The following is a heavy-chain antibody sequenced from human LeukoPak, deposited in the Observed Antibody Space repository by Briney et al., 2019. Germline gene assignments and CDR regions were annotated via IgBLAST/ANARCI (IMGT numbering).Heavy chain of an antibody. D-gene: IGHD3-10*01. CDR3: ARGASGKGY. V-gene: IGHV4-59*06. CDR1: GASIGSYY. CDR2: IYNSGTT. Sequence: PSETLSLTCTVSGASIGSYYWSWIRQPAGKGLEWIGYIYNSGTTHYNPSLKSRITMSVDTSKNQFSLKLSSVTAADTAVYYCARGASGKGYWGQGTLVTVSS. J-gene: IGHJ4*02.